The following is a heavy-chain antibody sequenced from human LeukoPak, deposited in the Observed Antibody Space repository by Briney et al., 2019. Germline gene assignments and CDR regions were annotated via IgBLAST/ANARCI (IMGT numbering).Heavy chain of an antibody. CDR2: ISAYNGNT. J-gene: IGHJ4*02. V-gene: IGHV1-18*04. Sequence: ASVKVSCRASGYTFTGYYMHWVRQAPGQGLEWMGWISAYNGNTNYAQKLQGRVTMTTDTSTSTAYMELRSLRSDDTAVYYCARARRDGHSRDYWGQGTLVTVSS. CDR3: ARARRDGHSRDY. D-gene: IGHD5-24*01. CDR1: GYTFTGYY.